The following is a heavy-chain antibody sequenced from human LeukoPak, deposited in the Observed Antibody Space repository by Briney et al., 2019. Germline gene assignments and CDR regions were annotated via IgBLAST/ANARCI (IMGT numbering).Heavy chain of an antibody. V-gene: IGHV4-38-2*02. Sequence: SETLSLTCTVSGYSISSGYYWGWIRQPPGKGLEWIGSIYHSGSTYYNPSLKSRVTISVDTSKNQFSLKLSSVTAADTAVYYCARAEVTGTSLDYWGQGTLVTVSS. CDR3: ARAEVTGTSLDY. CDR1: GYSISSGYY. D-gene: IGHD2-21*02. J-gene: IGHJ4*02. CDR2: IYHSGST.